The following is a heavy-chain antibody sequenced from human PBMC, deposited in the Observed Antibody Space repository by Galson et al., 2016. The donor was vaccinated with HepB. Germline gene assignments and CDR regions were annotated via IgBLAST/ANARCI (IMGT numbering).Heavy chain of an antibody. Sequence: SLRLSCAASGFTFTRYTMNWVRQSPGKGLEWVSSISGGSSYKYYADSVKGRFTISRDNSKNSPYLQMNSLRAEDTAIYFCARTPGYSGTWYDAFDIWGPGRIVTVSS. CDR2: ISGGSSYK. CDR1: GFTFTRYT. D-gene: IGHD6-13*01. V-gene: IGHV3-21*01. J-gene: IGHJ3*02. CDR3: ARTPGYSGTWYDAFDI.